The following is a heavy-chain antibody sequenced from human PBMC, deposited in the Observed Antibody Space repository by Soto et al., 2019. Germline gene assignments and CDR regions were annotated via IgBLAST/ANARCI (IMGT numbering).Heavy chain of an antibody. Sequence: QVQLVQSGAEVKKPGSSVKVSCKASGGTFSSYAISWVRQAPGQGLEWMGGIIPIFGTANYAQKFQGRVTITAAESKGTGYMELGSLRSEATAVYYCARGAVSAAGTFDYWGQGTLVTVSS. CDR2: IIPIFGTA. V-gene: IGHV1-69*01. D-gene: IGHD6-13*01. J-gene: IGHJ4*02. CDR3: ARGAVSAAGTFDY. CDR1: GGTFSSYA.